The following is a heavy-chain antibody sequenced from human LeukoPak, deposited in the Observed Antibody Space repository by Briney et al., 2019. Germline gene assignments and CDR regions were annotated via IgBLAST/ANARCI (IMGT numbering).Heavy chain of an antibody. CDR1: GYTFTSYG. D-gene: IGHD3-9*01. J-gene: IGHJ6*02. CDR3: ARDIGPTSYYDILTYYYYGMDV. Sequence: ASVKVSCKASGYTFTSYGISWVRQAPGQGLEWMGWISAYNGNTNYAQKLQGRVTMTTDTSTSTAYMELRSLRSDDTAVYYCARDIGPTSYYDILTYYYYGMDVWGQGTTVTVSS. CDR2: ISAYNGNT. V-gene: IGHV1-18*01.